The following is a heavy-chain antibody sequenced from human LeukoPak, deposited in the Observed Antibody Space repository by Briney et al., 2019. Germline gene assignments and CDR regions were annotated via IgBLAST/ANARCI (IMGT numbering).Heavy chain of an antibody. J-gene: IGHJ4*02. D-gene: IGHD3-16*02. V-gene: IGHV3-23*01. CDR2: ISGSDDST. CDR1: GLTFSSYA. Sequence: GGSLRLSCAASGLTFSSYAMSWGRQAPGKGLEWVSAISGSDDSTYYADSVKGRFTISIDNSKNTLYLQMNSLRAEDTALYYCAKGGLIAYFDYWGQGTLVTVSS. CDR3: AKGGLIAYFDY.